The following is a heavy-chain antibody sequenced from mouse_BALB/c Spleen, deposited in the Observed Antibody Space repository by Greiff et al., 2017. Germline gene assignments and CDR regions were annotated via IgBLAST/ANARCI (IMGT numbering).Heavy chain of an antibody. J-gene: IGHJ1*01. CDR3: ARYYYGQGNWYFDV. V-gene: IGHV1-12*01. Sequence: QVQLQQPGAELVKPGASVKMSCKASGYTFTSYNMHWVKQTPGQGLEWIGAIYPGNGDTSYNQKFKGKATLTADKSSSTAYMQLSSLTSEDSAVYYCARYYYGQGNWYFDVWGAGTTVTVSS. D-gene: IGHD1-1*01. CDR2: IYPGNGDT. CDR1: GYTFTSYN.